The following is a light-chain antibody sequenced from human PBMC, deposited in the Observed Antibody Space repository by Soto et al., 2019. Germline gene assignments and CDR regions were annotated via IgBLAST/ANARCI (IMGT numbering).Light chain of an antibody. Sequence: IQLTQSPSSLSASVGDIVPITCRASQGISSYLAWYQQKPGKAPKLLIYAASTLQSGVPSRFSGSGSGTDFTLTISSLQPEDFATYYCQQLNSLWTFGQGTKVDIK. CDR1: QGISSY. J-gene: IGKJ1*01. V-gene: IGKV1-9*01. CDR3: QQLNSLWT. CDR2: AAS.